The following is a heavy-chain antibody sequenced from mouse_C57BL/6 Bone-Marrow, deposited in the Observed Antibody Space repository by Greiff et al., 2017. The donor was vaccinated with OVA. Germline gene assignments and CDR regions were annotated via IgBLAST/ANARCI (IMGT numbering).Heavy chain of an antibody. V-gene: IGHV1-72*01. CDR1: GYTFTSYW. J-gene: IGHJ2*01. CDR2: IDPNSGGT. CDR3: ERSPGRSPCYFDY. Sequence: VQLQQPGAELVKPGASVKLSCKASGYTFTSYWMHWVKQRPGRGLEWIGRIDPNSGGTKYNEKFKSKATLTVDKPSSTAYMQLSSLTSEDSAVYLWERSPGRSPCYFDYWGQGTTLTVFS. D-gene: IGHD1-1*01.